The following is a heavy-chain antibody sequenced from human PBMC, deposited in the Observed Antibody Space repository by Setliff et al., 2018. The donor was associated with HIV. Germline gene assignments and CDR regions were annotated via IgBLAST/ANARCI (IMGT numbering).Heavy chain of an antibody. V-gene: IGHV4-4*02. CDR1: GDSISSRNW. D-gene: IGHD3-10*01. J-gene: IGHJ6*03. CDR2: IYHSGNT. CDR3: VRRGSGFFHYYYMDV. Sequence: SETLSLTCAVTGDSISSRNWWSWVRQAPGKGLQWIGEIYHSGNTNFNPSLNSRVTISLDTSKNQFSLRLTSVTAADTAVYYCVRRGSGFFHYYYMDVWGKGTTVTVSS.